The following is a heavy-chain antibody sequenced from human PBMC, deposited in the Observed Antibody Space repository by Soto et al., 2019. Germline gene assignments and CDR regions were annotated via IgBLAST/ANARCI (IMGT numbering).Heavy chain of an antibody. CDR3: ARGARDCSGGSCYSEM. CDR1: GGTFSSYT. V-gene: IGHV1-69*02. Sequence: QVQLVQSGAEVKKPGSSVKVSCKASGGTFSSYTISWVRQAPGQGLEWMGRIIPILGIANYAQKFQGRVTITAEKSTKTDYMELSSLRSEDTAVYYCARGARDCSGGSCYSEMWGQGTLVTVSS. CDR2: IIPILGIA. D-gene: IGHD2-15*01. J-gene: IGHJ4*02.